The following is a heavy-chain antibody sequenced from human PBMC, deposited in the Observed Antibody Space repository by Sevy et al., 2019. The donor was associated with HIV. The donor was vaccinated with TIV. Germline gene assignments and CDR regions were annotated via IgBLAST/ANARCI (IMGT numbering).Heavy chain of an antibody. CDR1: GFGFDTNA. CDR3: AKDGVVDITIFGLNIRHYWYFDV. D-gene: IGHD3-3*01. CDR2: IHGNGRAT. J-gene: IGHJ2*01. Sequence: AGSLRLSCAASGFGFDTNAMSWVRQAPGKVLEWVSTIHGNGRATYYADSVKDRFTISRDNSKKTLSLQMNSLRAEDTATYYCAKDGVVDITIFGLNIRHYWYFDVWGRGTLVTVSS. V-gene: IGHV3-23*01.